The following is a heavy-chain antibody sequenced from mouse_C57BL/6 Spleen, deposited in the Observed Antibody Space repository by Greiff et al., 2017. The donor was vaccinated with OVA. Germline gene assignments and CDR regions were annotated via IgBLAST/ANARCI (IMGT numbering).Heavy chain of an antibody. Sequence: QVQLQQPGAELVRPGSSVKLSCKASGYTFTSYWMDWVKQRPGQGLEWIGNIYPSDSETHYNQKFKDKATLTVDKSSSTAYMQLSSLTSEDSAVYYCARYSSYAMDYWGQGTSVTVSS. D-gene: IGHD3-1*01. CDR1: GYTFTSYW. V-gene: IGHV1-61*01. CDR3: ARYSSYAMDY. J-gene: IGHJ4*01. CDR2: IYPSDSET.